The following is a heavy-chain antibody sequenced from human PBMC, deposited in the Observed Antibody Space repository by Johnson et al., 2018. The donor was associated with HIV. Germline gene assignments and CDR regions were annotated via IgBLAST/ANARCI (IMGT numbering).Heavy chain of an antibody. D-gene: IGHD4-17*01. CDR3: ARPADYGDYSRDAFDI. Sequence: VQLVESGGGVVQPGGSLRLSCLASGFTFSNHDMDWVRQAPGKGLEWVSYISRSGSTIYYADSVKGRFTISRDNAKNSLYLQMNSLRVEDTALYYCARPADYGDYSRDAFDIWGQGTLVTVSS. V-gene: IGHV3-48*03. J-gene: IGHJ3*02. CDR1: GFTFSNHD. CDR2: ISRSGSTI.